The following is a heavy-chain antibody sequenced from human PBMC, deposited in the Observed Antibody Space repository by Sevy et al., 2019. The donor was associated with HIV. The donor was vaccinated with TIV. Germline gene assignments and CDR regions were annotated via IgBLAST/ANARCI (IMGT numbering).Heavy chain of an antibody. CDR3: AKGDIVVVPAAIVDY. Sequence: GGSLRLSCVTSGFTFSSYVMSWVRQTPGKGLEWVSDISGSGGSTYYADSVKGRFTISRDNSKNTLYLQMNSLRAEDTAVYYCAKGDIVVVPAAIVDYWGQGTLVTVSS. CDR2: ISGSGGST. CDR1: GFTFSSYV. J-gene: IGHJ4*02. V-gene: IGHV3-23*01. D-gene: IGHD2-2*01.